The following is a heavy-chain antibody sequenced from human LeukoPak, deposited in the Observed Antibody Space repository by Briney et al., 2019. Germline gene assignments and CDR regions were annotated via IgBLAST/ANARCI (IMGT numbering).Heavy chain of an antibody. J-gene: IGHJ6*03. CDR1: GGSISSSRYY. Sequence: SETLSLTCTVSGGSISSSRYYWGWIRQPPGKGLEWIGTIYYSGSTYYNPSLKSRVTISIDTSKNQFSLKLSSVTAADTAVYYCARGGYDYGDYGLLYYYYYMDVWGKGTTVTISS. D-gene: IGHD4-17*01. V-gene: IGHV4-39*07. CDR3: ARGGYDYGDYGLLYYYYYMDV. CDR2: IYYSGST.